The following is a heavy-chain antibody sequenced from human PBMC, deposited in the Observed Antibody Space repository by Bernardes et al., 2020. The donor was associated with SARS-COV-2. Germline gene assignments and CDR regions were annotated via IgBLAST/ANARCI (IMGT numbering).Heavy chain of an antibody. V-gene: IGHV4-59*08. J-gene: IGHJ3*02. CDR3: ARKYYDFWSGYSDAFDI. CDR1: GGSISSYY. D-gene: IGHD3-3*01. CDR2: IYYSGST. Sequence: SETLSLTCTVSGGSISSYYWSWIRQPPGKGLEWIGYIYYSGSTNYNPSLKSRVTISVDTSKNQFSLKLSSVTAADTAVYYCARKYYDFWSGYSDAFDIWGQGTMVTVSS.